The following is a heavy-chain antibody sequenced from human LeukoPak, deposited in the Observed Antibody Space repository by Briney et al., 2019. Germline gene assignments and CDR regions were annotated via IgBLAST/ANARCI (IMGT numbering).Heavy chain of an antibody. J-gene: IGHJ3*02. V-gene: IGHV4-59*01. CDR3: ARDSSSPNPNAFDI. D-gene: IGHD6-13*01. CDR1: GGSISSYY. CDR2: IYYSGST. Sequence: ASETLSLTCTVSGGSISSYYWSWIRQPPGKGLEWIGYIYYSGSTNYNPSLKSRVTISVDTSKNQFSLKLSSVTAAHTAVYYCARDSSSPNPNAFDIWGQGTMVTVSS.